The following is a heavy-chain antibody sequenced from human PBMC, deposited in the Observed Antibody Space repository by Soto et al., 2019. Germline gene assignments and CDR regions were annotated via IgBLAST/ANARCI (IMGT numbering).Heavy chain of an antibody. J-gene: IGHJ6*02. CDR3: ARGGVTTVVIPKYYYLGLDV. D-gene: IGHD4-17*01. Sequence: SETLSLTCTVSGGSISSYYWTWVRQPPGKGLEWIGYVESSGSTSYNPSLMSRVTISVDTSKNQFSLKLTSVTAADTAVYYCARGGVTTVVIPKYYYLGLDVWGQGTTVTVSS. CDR1: GGSISSYY. V-gene: IGHV4-59*01. CDR2: VESSGST.